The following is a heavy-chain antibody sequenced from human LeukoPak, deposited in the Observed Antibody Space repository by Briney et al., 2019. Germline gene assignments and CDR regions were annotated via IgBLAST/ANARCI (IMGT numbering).Heavy chain of an antibody. V-gene: IGHV3-48*01. CDR3: APRVVVIAAPFDY. CDR2: ISSSSSTI. D-gene: IGHD2-21*01. J-gene: IGHJ4*02. Sequence: GGSLRLSCAASGFTFSSYSMNWVRQAPGKGLEWVSYISSSSSTIYYADSVKGRFTISRDNAKNSLYLQMNSLRAEDTAVYYCAPRVVVIAAPFDYWGQGTLVTVSS. CDR1: GFTFSSYS.